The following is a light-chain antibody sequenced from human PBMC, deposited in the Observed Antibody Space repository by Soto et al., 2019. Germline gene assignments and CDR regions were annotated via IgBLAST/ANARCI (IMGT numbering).Light chain of an antibody. CDR3: SSYTSSSTLYV. V-gene: IGLV2-14*01. Sequence: QSVLTQPPSVSGSPRQSITISCTGASSDVGGYTYVSWYQQHPGKAPKLMIYEVNNRPSGVSNRFSGSKSGNTASLTISGLQAEDEADYYCSSYTSSSTLYVFGTGTKVTVL. CDR2: EVN. CDR1: SSDVGGYTY. J-gene: IGLJ1*01.